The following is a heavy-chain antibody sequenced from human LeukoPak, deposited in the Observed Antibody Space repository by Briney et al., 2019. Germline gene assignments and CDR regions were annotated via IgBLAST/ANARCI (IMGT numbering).Heavy chain of an antibody. CDR2: IYYSGTT. Sequence: SETLTLTCAASGGSFSSYWLSWVRQPPGKGLEWIGYIYYSGTTDYNPSLKSRVTILVDTSKNQFSLRLSSVTAADTAVYYCARRGNVIFPCFCPRLVWGRGTTVTVSS. D-gene: IGHD4-23*01. J-gene: IGHJ6*02. CDR1: GGSFSSYW. V-gene: IGHV4-59*01. CDR3: ARRGNVIFPCFCPRLV.